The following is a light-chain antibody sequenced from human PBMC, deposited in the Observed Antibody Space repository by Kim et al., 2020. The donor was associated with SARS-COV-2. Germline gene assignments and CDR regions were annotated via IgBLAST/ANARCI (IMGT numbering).Light chain of an antibody. CDR3: QRVS. CDR1: HVITGG. CDR2: EVS. Sequence: GDRVTSPCRASHVITGGLAWYQQNPGKTLKLLIYEVSTLQSGVPSRFSGSGSGTDFTLTINRLQPEDFATYYCQRVSFGGGTKVDIK. J-gene: IGKJ4*02. V-gene: IGKV1-13*02.